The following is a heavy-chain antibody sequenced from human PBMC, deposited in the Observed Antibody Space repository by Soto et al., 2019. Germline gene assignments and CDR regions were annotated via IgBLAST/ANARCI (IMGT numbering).Heavy chain of an antibody. J-gene: IGHJ6*02. Sequence: QVQLVESGGGVVQPGRSLRLSCAASGFTFSSYAMHWVRQAPGTGLEWVAVISYDGSNKYYADSVKGRFTISRDNSKNTLYLQMNSLRAEDTAVYYWATSAAPYYDYGMDVWGQGTTVTVSS. CDR3: ATSAAPYYDYGMDV. CDR1: GFTFSSYA. CDR2: ISYDGSNK. V-gene: IGHV3-30-3*01. D-gene: IGHD2-2*01.